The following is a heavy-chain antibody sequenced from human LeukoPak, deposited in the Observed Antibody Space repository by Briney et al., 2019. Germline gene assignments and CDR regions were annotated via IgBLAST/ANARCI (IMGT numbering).Heavy chain of an antibody. Sequence: ASVKVSCKASGYTLTGYYIHWVRQAPGQGLEWMGWINPNSGGTNYAQKFQGRVTMTRDTSISTAYMELSRLRSDDTAVYYCARELGYCSSTSCYSPRDLFGYWGQGTLVTVSS. V-gene: IGHV1-2*02. CDR3: ARELGYCSSTSCYSPRDLFGY. D-gene: IGHD2-2*01. CDR1: GYTLTGYY. CDR2: INPNSGGT. J-gene: IGHJ4*02.